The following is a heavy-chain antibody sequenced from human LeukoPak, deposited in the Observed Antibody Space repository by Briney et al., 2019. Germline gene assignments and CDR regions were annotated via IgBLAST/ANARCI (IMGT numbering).Heavy chain of an antibody. V-gene: IGHV3-21*01. Sequence: PGGSLRLSCAASGFTFSSYSMNWVRQAPGKGLEWVSSISSSSSYIYYADSVKGRFTISRDNSKNTLYLQMNSLRAEDTAVYYCATIVGGYFDYWGQGTLVTVSS. CDR2: ISSSSSYI. CDR3: ATIVGGYFDY. CDR1: GFTFSSYS. J-gene: IGHJ4*02. D-gene: IGHD1-26*01.